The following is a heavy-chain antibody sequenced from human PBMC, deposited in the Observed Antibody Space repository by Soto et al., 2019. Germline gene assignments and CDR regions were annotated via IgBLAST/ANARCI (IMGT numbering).Heavy chain of an antibody. CDR3: AGGSGWLVTD. D-gene: IGHD6-19*01. CDR1: GFTFSSYW. J-gene: IGHJ4*02. CDR2: IKQDESEK. Sequence: EVQLVESGGGLVQPGGSLILSCAASGFTFSSYWMNWVRQAPGKGLEWVANIKQDESEKYYVDSVKGRFTISRDNARNSLYLQMNSLRVEDTAVYFCAGGSGWLVTDWGQGTLVTVSS. V-gene: IGHV3-7*04.